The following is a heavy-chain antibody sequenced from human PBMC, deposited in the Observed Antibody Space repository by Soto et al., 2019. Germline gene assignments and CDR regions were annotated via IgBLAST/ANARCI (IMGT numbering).Heavy chain of an antibody. CDR2: INPSGGST. Sequence: VSVKVSCKASGYTFTSYYMHWVRQAPGQGLEWMGIINPSGGSTSYAQKFQGRVTMTRDTSTSTVYMELSSLRSEDTAVYYCARDRGHYYDFWSGQYYYFDYWDQGTLVTVSS. D-gene: IGHD3-3*01. CDR1: GYTFTSYY. V-gene: IGHV1-46*03. CDR3: ARDRGHYYDFWSGQYYYFDY. J-gene: IGHJ4*02.